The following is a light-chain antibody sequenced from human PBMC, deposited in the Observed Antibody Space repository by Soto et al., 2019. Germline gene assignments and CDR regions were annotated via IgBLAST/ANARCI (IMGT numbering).Light chain of an antibody. CDR2: QAT. CDR1: QSTSSY. J-gene: IGKJ1*01. Sequence: DIQLTQSPSTRSASVGDRSPLPCRASQSTSSYLAWYRQKPGKAPKLLIYQATSLEKGAPRLSGGSGSRKVFIITISSLPPDYFASDYYQQYSSNSTFGQGTKVDIK. V-gene: IGKV1-5*03. CDR3: QQYSSNST.